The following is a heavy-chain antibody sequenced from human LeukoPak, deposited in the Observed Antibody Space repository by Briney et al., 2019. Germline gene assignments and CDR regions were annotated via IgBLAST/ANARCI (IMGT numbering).Heavy chain of an antibody. V-gene: IGHV4-31*03. CDR3: AREVGSSGYYPL. CDR2: IFYTGST. D-gene: IGHD3-22*01. J-gene: IGHJ4*02. Sequence: SETLSLTCTVSGGSISSGGYYWSWIRQHPGKGLEWIGYIFYTGSTYYNPSLKSRVTIPADTSKNQFSLKLSSVTAADTAVYYCAREVGSSGYYPLWGQGTLVTVSS. CDR1: GGSISSGGYY.